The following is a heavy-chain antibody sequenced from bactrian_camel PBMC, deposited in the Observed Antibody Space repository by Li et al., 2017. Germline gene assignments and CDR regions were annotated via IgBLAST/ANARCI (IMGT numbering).Heavy chain of an antibody. CDR1: GYTRALNC. V-gene: IGHV3S55*01. J-gene: IGHJ4*01. Sequence: QVQLVESGGGSVQAGGSLRLSCAASGYTRALNCKGWYRQAPGKEREGVASIDSDGITFYADSVKGRFTISEDNAKRTLYLQMNSLKPEDSAMYFCATDPHRTYCGGGYPDEDISFWGQGTQVTVS. CDR2: IDSDGIT. CDR3: ATDPHRTYCGGGYPDEDISF. D-gene: IGHD2*01.